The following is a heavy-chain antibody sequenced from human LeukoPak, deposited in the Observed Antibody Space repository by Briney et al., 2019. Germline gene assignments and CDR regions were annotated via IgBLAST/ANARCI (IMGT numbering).Heavy chain of an antibody. CDR2: IYTNGST. CDR3: ASVHRYYYMDV. CDR1: GGSISSGSYY. D-gene: IGHD3-10*02. Sequence: SETLSLTCTVSGGSISSGSYYWSWIRQPAGKGLEWIGRIYTNGSTNYNPSLKSRVTISVDTSKNQFSLKLSSVTAADTAVYYCASVHRYYYMDVWGKGTTVTVSS. V-gene: IGHV4-61*02. J-gene: IGHJ6*03.